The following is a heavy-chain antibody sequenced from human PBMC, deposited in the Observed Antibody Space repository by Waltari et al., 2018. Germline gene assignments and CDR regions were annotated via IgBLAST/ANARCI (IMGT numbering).Heavy chain of an antibody. Sequence: QVKLVQSGAEVKKPGASVKVSCKAAGYTFTGYYLHWVRQAPGQGTEWMGWINPHSDDTNYAQKFQGRVTMTRDTSISTAYMELSRLGSDDTAVYYCARAIVGAAESFDIWGQGTVVTVSP. CDR1: GYTFTGYY. V-gene: IGHV1-2*02. D-gene: IGHD1-26*01. J-gene: IGHJ3*02. CDR2: INPHSDDT. CDR3: ARAIVGAAESFDI.